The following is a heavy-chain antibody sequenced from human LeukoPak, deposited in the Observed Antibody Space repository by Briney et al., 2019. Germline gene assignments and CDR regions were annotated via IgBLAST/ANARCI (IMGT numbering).Heavy chain of an antibody. CDR1: GFTFNIYA. CDR3: AKVYDTSGYYYAMDF. Sequence: GGSLRLSCAASGFTFNIYAMSWVRQAPGKGLEWVSTVTYDGSTYYADSVRGRFTISRDNSKNALYLQMNSLRAEDTAVYYCAKVYDTSGYYYAMDFWGQGTLVTVSP. D-gene: IGHD3-22*01. CDR2: VTYDGST. J-gene: IGHJ4*02. V-gene: IGHV3-23*01.